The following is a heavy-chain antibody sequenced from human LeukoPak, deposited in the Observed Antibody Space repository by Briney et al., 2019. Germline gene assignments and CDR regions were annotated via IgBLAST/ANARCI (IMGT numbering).Heavy chain of an antibody. V-gene: IGHV1-2*06. D-gene: IGHD2-2*02. CDR3: ARYCSSTSCYNSVDGMDV. CDR2: INPNSGGT. CDR1: GYTFTGYY. J-gene: IGHJ6*02. Sequence: ASVKVSCKASGYTFTGYYMHWVRQAPGQGLEWMGRINPNSGGTNYAQKFQGRVTMTRDTSISTAYMELSRLRSDDTAVYYCARYCSSTSCYNSVDGMDVWGQGTTVTVSS.